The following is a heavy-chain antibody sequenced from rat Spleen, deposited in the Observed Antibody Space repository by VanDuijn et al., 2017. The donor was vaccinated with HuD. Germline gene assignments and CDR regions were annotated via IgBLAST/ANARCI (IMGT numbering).Heavy chain of an antibody. CDR3: ARCRGGGGVMDA. CDR2: ISYSGST. J-gene: IGHJ4*01. CDR1: GYSITSNY. Sequence: EVQLQESGPGLVKPSQSLSLTCSVTGYSITSNYWAWIRKFPGNKMEWMGYISYSGSTSYNPSLKSRISITRDTSKNQFFLQLNSVTTEDTATYYCARCRGGGGVMDAWGQGASVTVSS. V-gene: IGHV3-1*01. D-gene: IGHD1-11*01.